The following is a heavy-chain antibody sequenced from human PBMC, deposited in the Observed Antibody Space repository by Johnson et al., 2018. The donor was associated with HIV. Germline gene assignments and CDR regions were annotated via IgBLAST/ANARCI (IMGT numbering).Heavy chain of an antibody. D-gene: IGHD6-13*01. V-gene: IGHV3-66*01. CDR2: LYSVGHT. CDR3: ARDGESQQLPLGDALDV. Sequence: VQLVESGGGLVQPGGSLRLSCGASGFSVSDSCMNWVRQAPGQGLEWVSVLYSVGHTYYADSVRGRFTLSRDTSKNTLYLQMSSLKVEDTALYYCARDGESQQLPLGDALDVWGRGTMVIVSS. J-gene: IGHJ3*01. CDR1: GFSVSDSC.